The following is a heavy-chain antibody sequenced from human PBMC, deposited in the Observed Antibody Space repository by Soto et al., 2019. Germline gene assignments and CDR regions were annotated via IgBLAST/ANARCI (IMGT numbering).Heavy chain of an antibody. Sequence: PSETLSLTCAVYGGSFSGYYWSWIRQPPGKGLEWIGEINHSGSTNYNPSLKSRVTISVDTSKNQFSPKLSSVTAADTAVYYCARGGGGYSSSWYSRKYYYGMDVWGQGTTVTVSS. D-gene: IGHD6-13*01. V-gene: IGHV4-34*01. CDR2: INHSGST. CDR3: ARGGGGYSSSWYSRKYYYGMDV. J-gene: IGHJ6*02. CDR1: GGSFSGYY.